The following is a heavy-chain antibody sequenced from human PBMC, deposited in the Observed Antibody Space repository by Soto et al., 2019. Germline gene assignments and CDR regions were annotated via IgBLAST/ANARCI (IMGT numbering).Heavy chain of an antibody. Sequence: GESLKISCKGSGYSFTSYWIGWVRQMPGKGLEWMGIIYPGDSDTRYSPSFQGQVTISADKSISTAYLQWSSLKASDTAMYYCARHGSDYCSSTSCYEYYYSYMDVWGEGTTVTVSS. D-gene: IGHD2-2*01. CDR1: GYSFTSYW. V-gene: IGHV5-51*01. CDR2: IYPGDSDT. CDR3: ARHGSDYCSSTSCYEYYYSYMDV. J-gene: IGHJ6*03.